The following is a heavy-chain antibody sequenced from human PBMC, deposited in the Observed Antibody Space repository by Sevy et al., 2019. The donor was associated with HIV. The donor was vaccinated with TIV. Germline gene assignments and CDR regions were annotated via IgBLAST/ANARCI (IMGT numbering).Heavy chain of an antibody. CDR1: GGSINSDH. V-gene: IGHV4-59*08. CDR3: ARRNDFDI. CDR2: VYYTGGT. Sequence: SETLSLTCTVSGGSINSDHWNWIRQPPGKGLEWIGYVYYTGGTNYNTSLKNRVTISVDRTKNQFSLKLTSVTAAGTAVYYCARRNDFDIWGQGTMVTVSS. J-gene: IGHJ3*02.